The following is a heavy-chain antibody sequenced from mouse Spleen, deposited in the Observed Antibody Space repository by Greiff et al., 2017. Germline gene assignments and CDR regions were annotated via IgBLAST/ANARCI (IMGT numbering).Heavy chain of an antibody. J-gene: IGHJ3*01. D-gene: IGHD2-1*01. Sequence: VKVVESGPGLVQPSQSLSITCTVSGFSLTSYGVHWVRQSPGKGLEWLGVIWRGGSTDYNAAFMSRLSITKDNSKSQVFFKMNSLQADDTAIYYCAKNDGNYAWFAYWGQGTLVTVSA. CDR2: IWRGGST. CDR1: GFSLTSYG. CDR3: AKNDGNYAWFAY. V-gene: IGHV2-5*01.